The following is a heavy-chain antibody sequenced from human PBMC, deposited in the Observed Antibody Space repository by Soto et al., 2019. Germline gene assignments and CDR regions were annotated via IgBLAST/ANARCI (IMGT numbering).Heavy chain of an antibody. Sequence: QVQLVESGGGVVQPGRSLRLSCAASGFTFSSYGMHWVRQAPGKGLEWVAVIWYDGSNKYYADSVKGRFTISRDNSKNTMYLKMKSLIAEDTAVYYCARDRWFGELLDAFDIWGQGTMVTVSS. V-gene: IGHV3-33*01. CDR3: ARDRWFGELLDAFDI. CDR2: IWYDGSNK. J-gene: IGHJ3*02. CDR1: GFTFSSYG. D-gene: IGHD3-10*01.